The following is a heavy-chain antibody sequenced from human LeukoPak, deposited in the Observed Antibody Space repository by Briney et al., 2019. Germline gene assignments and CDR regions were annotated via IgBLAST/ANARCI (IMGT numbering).Heavy chain of an antibody. CDR2: ISSSSSTI. CDR1: GFTVSGNY. Sequence: SGGSLRLSCAASGFTVSGNYMSWVRQTPGKGLEWVSYISSSSSTIYYADSVKGRFTISRDNAKNSLYLQMNSLRAEDTAVYYCARETRYYYGSGSQFDYWGQGTLVTVSS. CDR3: ARETRYYYGSGSQFDY. J-gene: IGHJ4*02. V-gene: IGHV3-11*04. D-gene: IGHD3-10*01.